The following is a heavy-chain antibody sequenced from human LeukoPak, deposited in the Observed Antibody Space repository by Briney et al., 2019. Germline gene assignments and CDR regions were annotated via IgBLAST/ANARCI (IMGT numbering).Heavy chain of an antibody. D-gene: IGHD3-16*02. J-gene: IGHJ4*02. CDR2: ISGSGGRT. V-gene: IGHV3-23*01. CDR1: GFTFSSFA. Sequence: GGSLRLSCAASGFTFSSFALSWVRQAPGKGLEWISGISGSGGRTDYADSVKGRFTISRDNSKNTLYLQMNSLRAEDTAVYYCVYYAYVWGSYPGDSWGQGTLVTVSS. CDR3: VYYAYVWGSYPGDS.